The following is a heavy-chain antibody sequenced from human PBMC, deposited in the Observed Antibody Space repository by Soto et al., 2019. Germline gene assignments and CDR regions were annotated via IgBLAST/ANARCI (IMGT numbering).Heavy chain of an antibody. V-gene: IGHV3-33*01. J-gene: IGHJ5*02. D-gene: IGHD1-26*01. CDR3: ARESGTNWFDP. Sequence: QVQLVESGGGVVQPGRSLRLSCAASGFSFSTYGMHWVRQAPGKGLEWVAVIWYDGSNKYYADSVKGRFTISRDNSKNTLYLQMNSLRVEDTAEYYCARESGTNWFDPWGQGTLVTVSS. CDR1: GFSFSTYG. CDR2: IWYDGSNK.